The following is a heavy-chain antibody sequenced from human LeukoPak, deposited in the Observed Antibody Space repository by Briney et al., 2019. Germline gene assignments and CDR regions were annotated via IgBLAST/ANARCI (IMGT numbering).Heavy chain of an antibody. Sequence: PSETLSLTCTVSGGSISSYYWSWIRQPPGKGLEWLGSVYYTGSTFHNPSLKRRVTIPVDTSKNQFSLRLTSVTAADTAIYYCARHVAYYYDSSGYPDFWGQGTLVTVSS. D-gene: IGHD3-22*01. CDR3: ARHVAYYYDSSGYPDF. J-gene: IGHJ4*02. CDR2: VYYTGST. CDR1: GGSISSYY. V-gene: IGHV4-59*05.